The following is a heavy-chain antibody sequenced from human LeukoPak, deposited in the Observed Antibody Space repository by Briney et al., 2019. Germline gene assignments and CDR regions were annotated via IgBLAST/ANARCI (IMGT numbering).Heavy chain of an antibody. CDR1: GFTFRSYD. CDR2: IGTAGEI. D-gene: IGHD3-22*01. V-gene: IGHV3-13*01. CDR3: ATVHYETDY. Sequence: GGSLRLSCAASGFTFRSYDMHWVRQATGKGLEWVSGIGTAGEIYYPGSVKGRFTISRENAKNSLYLQMNSLRAADTAVYYCATVHYETDYWGQGTLVTVSS. J-gene: IGHJ4*02.